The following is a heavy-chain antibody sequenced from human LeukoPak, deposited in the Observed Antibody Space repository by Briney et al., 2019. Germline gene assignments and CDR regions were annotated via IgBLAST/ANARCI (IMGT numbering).Heavy chain of an antibody. CDR2: INPSGGTT. D-gene: IGHD2-2*01. CDR1: GYTFAKFY. Sequence: ASVKVSCKASGYTFAKFYIHWVRQAPGQGLEWMGIINPSGGTTSYAQKFQGRVSMTRDTSTSTVYMELSSLRSEDTAVYYCASGEGCSSNSCTLDYWGQGTLVAVSS. V-gene: IGHV1-46*01. CDR3: ASGEGCSSNSCTLDY. J-gene: IGHJ4*02.